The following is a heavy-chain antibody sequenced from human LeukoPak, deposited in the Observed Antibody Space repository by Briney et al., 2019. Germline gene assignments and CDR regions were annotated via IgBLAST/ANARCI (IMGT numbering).Heavy chain of an antibody. D-gene: IGHD6-13*01. CDR1: GGSISSYY. Sequence: SETLSLTCTVSGGSISSYYWSWIRQPPGKGLEWIGYIYYSGSTNYNPSLKSRVTISVDTSKNQFSLKLSSVTAADTAVYYCARTTHSSSWYRGAFDIWGQGTMVTVSS. J-gene: IGHJ3*02. CDR3: ARTTHSSSWYRGAFDI. V-gene: IGHV4-59*01. CDR2: IYYSGST.